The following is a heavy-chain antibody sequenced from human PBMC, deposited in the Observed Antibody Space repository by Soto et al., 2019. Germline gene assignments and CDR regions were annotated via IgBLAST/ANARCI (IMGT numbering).Heavy chain of an antibody. CDR3: ARKQAGYFSRIDC. J-gene: IGHJ4*02. CDR2: IYGGGGSGST. CDR1: GGSITSGGYY. D-gene: IGHD2-15*01. Sequence: TLSLSCTVSGGSITSGGYYWSWIRQHPGKVLEWLVYIYGGGGSGSTLYNPSLKSRITLSVDTSKTQFSLNLSSVTVADTAVYFCARKQAGYFSRIDCRGQGTLVTVYS. V-gene: IGHV4-31*03.